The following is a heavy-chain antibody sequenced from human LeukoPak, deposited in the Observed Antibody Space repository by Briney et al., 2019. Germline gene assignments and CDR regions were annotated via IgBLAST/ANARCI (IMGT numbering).Heavy chain of an antibody. CDR3: ATEVVGYGDVHYFDS. D-gene: IGHD4-17*01. V-gene: IGHV1-24*01. CDR1: GYTLTEVS. CDR2: FYPADGEP. J-gene: IGHJ4*02. Sequence: ASVNVSCKISGYTLTEVSMHWVRQAPGKGLEGMGGFYPADGEPIYAQKFQGRFTMIEGTSTDTAYMDLSRLSSEDTAVYYCATEVVGYGDVHYFDSWGQGTLVPVYS.